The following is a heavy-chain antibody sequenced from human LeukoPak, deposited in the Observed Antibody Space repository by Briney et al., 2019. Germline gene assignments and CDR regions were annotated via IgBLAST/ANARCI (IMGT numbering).Heavy chain of an antibody. J-gene: IGHJ4*02. CDR2: IFYSGST. V-gene: IGHV4-39*01. D-gene: IGHD3-22*01. CDR3: ARHRGGYYATDY. Sequence: SETLSLTCTVSSGSISTSNYYWGWVRQPPGKALEWIGNIFYSGSTYYSPSLKSRVTISLDTSRNQFSLKLSSVTAADTAVYYCARHRGGYYATDYWGQGTLVTVSS. CDR1: SGSISTSNYY.